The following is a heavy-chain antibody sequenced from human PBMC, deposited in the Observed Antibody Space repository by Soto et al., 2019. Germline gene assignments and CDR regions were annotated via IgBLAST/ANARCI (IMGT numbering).Heavy chain of an antibody. D-gene: IGHD3-10*01. V-gene: IGHV1-18*04. J-gene: IGHJ5*02. CDR2: ISAYNGNT. CDR1: GYTFTSYG. CDR3: ARDVWLGELSPNWLDP. Sequence: GASVKVSCKASGYTFTSYGISWVRQAPGQGLEWMGWISAYNGNTNYAQKLQGRVTMTTDTSTSTAYMELRSLRSDDTAVYYCARDVWLGELSPNWLDPWGQGPLVTVSS.